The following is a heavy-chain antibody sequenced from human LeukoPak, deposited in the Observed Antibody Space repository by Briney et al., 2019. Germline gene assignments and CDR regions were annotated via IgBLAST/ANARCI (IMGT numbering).Heavy chain of an antibody. CDR1: GGSFSGYY. Sequence: SETLSLTCAVYGGSFSGYYWSWIRQPPGKGLEWIGEINHSGSTNYNPSLKGRVTISVDTSKNQFSLRLSSVTAADTAVYYCACAPSYCSSTSCPLNWFDPWGQGTLVTVSS. CDR2: INHSGST. CDR3: ACAPSYCSSTSCPLNWFDP. V-gene: IGHV4-34*01. J-gene: IGHJ5*02. D-gene: IGHD2-2*01.